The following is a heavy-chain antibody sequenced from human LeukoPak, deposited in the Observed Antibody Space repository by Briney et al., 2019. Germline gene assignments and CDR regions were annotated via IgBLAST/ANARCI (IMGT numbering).Heavy chain of an antibody. V-gene: IGHV3-23*01. CDR2: IDYGSGGS. D-gene: IGHD6-19*01. CDR1: GFTFSSYA. Sequence: GGSLRLSCAASGFTFSSYAMGWVRQAPGKGLEWVSLIDYGSGGSHDADSVKGRFTISRDNSKNTLYLQMNSLRAEDTAIYYCAQAHSSGWATRYFDCWGQGALVTVSS. J-gene: IGHJ4*02. CDR3: AQAHSSGWATRYFDC.